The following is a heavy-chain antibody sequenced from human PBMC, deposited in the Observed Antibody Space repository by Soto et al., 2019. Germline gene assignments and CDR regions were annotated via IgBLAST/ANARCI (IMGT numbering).Heavy chain of an antibody. CDR3: ARHGYYYDSTGYYYFV. CDR2: IYYSGMT. J-gene: IGHJ4*02. D-gene: IGHD3-22*01. CDR1: GGSVSSTNHY. V-gene: IGHV4-39*01. Sequence: SETLSLTCTVSGGSVSSTNHYWGWFRQPPGKGLEWIGDIYYSGMTRYNPSLKSRVTIFVDTSMNQFSLKRSSVTAAETAVYFCARHGYYYDSTGYYYFVWGQGTLVTVSS.